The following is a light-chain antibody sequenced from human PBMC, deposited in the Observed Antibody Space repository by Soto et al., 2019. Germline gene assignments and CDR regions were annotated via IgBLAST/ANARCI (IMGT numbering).Light chain of an antibody. Sequence: EVVMTQSPGTLSVSLGESATLSCRASQSVDGYLAWYQQKPGQAPRLLIYGASTRATGVTARFRGGGSGTEFTLTISSLQSEDSAVYYCQQYNNWPVTFGQGTKLEIK. CDR1: QSVDGY. CDR2: GAS. J-gene: IGKJ2*01. CDR3: QQYNNWPVT. V-gene: IGKV3-15*01.